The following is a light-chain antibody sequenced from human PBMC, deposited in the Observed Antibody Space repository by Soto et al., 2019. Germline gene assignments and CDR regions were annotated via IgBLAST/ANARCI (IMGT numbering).Light chain of an antibody. J-gene: IGKJ1*01. CDR1: QSVSSSA. CDR2: GAS. Sequence: EIVLTQSPGTLYLSPGERATLSCRASQSVSSSALAWYQQKPGQAPRRLIYGASSRATGIPDRFSGSGSGTDFTLTSSRLEPEDFAVYYCQYYGTSPHTFGQGTKVEIK. CDR3: QYYGTSPHT. V-gene: IGKV3-20*01.